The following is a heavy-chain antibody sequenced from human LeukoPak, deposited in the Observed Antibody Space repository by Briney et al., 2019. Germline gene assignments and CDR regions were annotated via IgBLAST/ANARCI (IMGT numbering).Heavy chain of an antibody. V-gene: IGHV3-30*03. Sequence: GGSLRLSCAVSGFSVSSNYMSWVRQAPGKGLEWVAVISFDGNNKSYADSVKGRFTISRDNSKNTLYLQINSLRPEDTAVYYCARDSGLTYYYGLGSFDYWGQGTLVTVSS. D-gene: IGHD3-10*01. CDR2: ISFDGNNK. CDR1: GFSVSSNY. CDR3: ARDSGLTYYYGLGSFDY. J-gene: IGHJ4*02.